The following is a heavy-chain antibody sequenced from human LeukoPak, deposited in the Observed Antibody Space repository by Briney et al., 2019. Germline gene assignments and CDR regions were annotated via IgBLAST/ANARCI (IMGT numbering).Heavy chain of an antibody. CDR2: IHYSGSA. V-gene: IGHV4-59*12. J-gene: IGHJ4*02. CDR3: ARERTSGYSYGYVDY. Sequence: SETPSLTCTVSGASISGYFWIWIRQPPGKGPEWIGFIHYSGSANYNPSLESRLTTSADTSKNQFSLKLSSVTAADTAVYYCARERTSGYSYGYVDYWGQGTLVTVSS. D-gene: IGHD5-18*01. CDR1: GASISGYF.